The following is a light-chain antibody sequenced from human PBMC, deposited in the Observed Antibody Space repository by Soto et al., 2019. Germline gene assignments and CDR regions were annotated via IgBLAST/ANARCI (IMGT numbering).Light chain of an antibody. CDR3: QQRSDWPIT. CDR2: AAS. V-gene: IGKV3-11*01. J-gene: IGKJ4*01. CDR1: QSVSSY. Sequence: EIVLTQSPAILSLSPGERATLSCRASQSVSSYLTWYQQKPGQAPSLLIYAASNRATGIPARFSGSGSGIDFTLTISSLEPEDSAVYYCQQRSDWPITSGGGTKVEIK.